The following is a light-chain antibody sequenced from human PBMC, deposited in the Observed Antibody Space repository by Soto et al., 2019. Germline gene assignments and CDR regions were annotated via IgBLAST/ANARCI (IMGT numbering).Light chain of an antibody. Sequence: QSVLTQPPSVSGAPGQRVTISCTGSSSNIGAGYDVHWYQQLPGTGPKLLISGNSNRPSGVPDRFSGPKSGTSASLAITGLQAEDEADYYCQSYDSSLSGVVFGGGTKLTVL. J-gene: IGLJ2*01. CDR3: QSYDSSLSGVV. V-gene: IGLV1-40*01. CDR2: GNS. CDR1: SSNIGAGYD.